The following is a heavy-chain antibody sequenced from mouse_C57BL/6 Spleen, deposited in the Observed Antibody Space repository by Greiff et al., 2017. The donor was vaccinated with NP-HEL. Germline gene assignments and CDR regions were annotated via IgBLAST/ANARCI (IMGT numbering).Heavy chain of an antibody. V-gene: IGHV3-6*01. J-gene: IGHJ1*03. D-gene: IGHD1-1*02. CDR3: ARGLWYWYFDV. Sequence: VQLKESGPGLVKPSQSLSLTCSVTGYSITSGYYWNWIRQFPGNKLEWMGYISYDGSNNYNPSLKNRISITRDTSKNQFFLKLNSVTTEDTATYYCARGLWYWYFDVWGTGTTVTVSS. CDR2: ISYDGSN. CDR1: GYSITSGYY.